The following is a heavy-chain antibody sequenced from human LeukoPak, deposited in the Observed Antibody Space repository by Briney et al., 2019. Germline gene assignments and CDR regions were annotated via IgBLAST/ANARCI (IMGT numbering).Heavy chain of an antibody. CDR2: IYYSGST. V-gene: IGHV4-59*12. J-gene: IGHJ4*02. CDR3: AXWDSXXWYLDY. CDR1: GGSISSYY. D-gene: IGHD6-13*01. Sequence: PSETLSLTCTVSGGSISSYYWSWIRQPPGKGREWIGYIYYSGSTNYNPSLKSRVTISVDTSKNQFSLKLSSVAAADTAVYYCAXWDSXXWYLDYWGQXXXXXVSS.